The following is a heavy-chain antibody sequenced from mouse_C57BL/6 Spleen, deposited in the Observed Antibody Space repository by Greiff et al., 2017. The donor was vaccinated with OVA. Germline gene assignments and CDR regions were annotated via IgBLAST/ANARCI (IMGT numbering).Heavy chain of an antibody. J-gene: IGHJ4*01. CDR1: GFTFSSYA. V-gene: IGHV5-9-1*02. D-gene: IGHD2-2*01. CDR3: TRDRKGYLYAMDY. Sequence: EVKLVESGEGLVKPGGSLKLSCAASGFTFSSYAMSWVRQTPEKRLEWVAYISSGGDYIYYADTVKGRFTISRDTARNTLYLQMSSLKSEDTAMYYSTRDRKGYLYAMDYWGQGTSVTVSS. CDR2: ISSGGDYI.